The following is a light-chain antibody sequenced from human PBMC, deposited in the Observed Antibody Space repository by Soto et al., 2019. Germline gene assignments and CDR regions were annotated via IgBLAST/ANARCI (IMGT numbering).Light chain of an antibody. Sequence: NFMLTQPHSVSESPGKTVTISCTRTSGSIATSYVQWFQQRPGSAPTTVIYEDDQRPSGVPDRFSGSIDSSSISASLTISGLKTEDEADYYCQSYDTRNVVFGGGTKLTVL. V-gene: IGLV6-57*03. CDR1: SGSIATSY. CDR2: EDD. J-gene: IGLJ3*02. CDR3: QSYDTRNVV.